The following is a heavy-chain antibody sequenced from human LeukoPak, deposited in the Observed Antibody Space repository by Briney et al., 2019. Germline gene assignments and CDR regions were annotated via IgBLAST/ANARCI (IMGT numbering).Heavy chain of an antibody. V-gene: IGHV4-61*08. CDR2: IYYSGST. J-gene: IGHJ4*02. Sequence: SETLSLTCTVSGGSISSGGYYWSWIRQHPGKGLEWIGYIYYSGSTNYNPSLKSRVTISVDTSKDQFSLKLSSVTAADTAVYYCARGSGSYPYYFDYWGQGTLVTVSS. CDR1: GGSISSGGYY. CDR3: ARGSGSYPYYFDY. D-gene: IGHD1-26*01.